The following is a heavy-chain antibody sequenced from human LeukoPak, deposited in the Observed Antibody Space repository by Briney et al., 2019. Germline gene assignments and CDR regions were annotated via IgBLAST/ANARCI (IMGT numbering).Heavy chain of an antibody. J-gene: IGHJ4*02. CDR2: ISYDGSNK. V-gene: IGHV3-30*04. CDR3: ARGGGSYTIGY. Sequence: GSLRLSCAASGFTFSSYAMHWVRQAPGKGLEWMAVISYDGSNKYYADSVKGRFTISRDNSKNTLYLQMNSLRAEDTAVYYCARGGGSYTIGYWGQGTLVTVSS. D-gene: IGHD1-26*01. CDR1: GFTFSSYA.